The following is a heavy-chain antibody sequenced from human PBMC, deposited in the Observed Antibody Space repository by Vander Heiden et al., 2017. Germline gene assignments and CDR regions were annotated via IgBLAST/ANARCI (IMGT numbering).Heavy chain of an antibody. CDR3: AKALYGGHDY. J-gene: IGHJ4*02. Sequence: EVQLLESGGGLAQPGGSLRLSCASSGFTFSTYAMSWVRQAPGKGLECVSAISGNGAVTFYADSVKGRFTISRDNSKNTLYLQMNSLRAEDTAVYYCAKALYGGHDYWGQGTLVTVSS. CDR2: ISGNGAVT. CDR1: GFTFSTYA. D-gene: IGHD4-17*01. V-gene: IGHV3-23*01.